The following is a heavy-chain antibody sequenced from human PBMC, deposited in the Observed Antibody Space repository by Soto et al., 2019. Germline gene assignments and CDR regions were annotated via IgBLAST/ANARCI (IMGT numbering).Heavy chain of an antibody. Sequence: GGSLRLSCAASGFTFSSYVMSWVRQAPGKGLEWVSAISRSGDSTYYADSVKGRFTISRDNSKNTLYLQMNSLRAEDTAVYYCAKPYGDYLYRDYWGQGTLVTVSS. CDR3: AKPYGDYLYRDY. CDR1: GFTFSSYV. V-gene: IGHV3-23*01. D-gene: IGHD4-17*01. J-gene: IGHJ4*02. CDR2: ISRSGDST.